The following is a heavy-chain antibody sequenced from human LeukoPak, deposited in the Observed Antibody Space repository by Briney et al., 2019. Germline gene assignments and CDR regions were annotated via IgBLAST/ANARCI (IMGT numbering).Heavy chain of an antibody. D-gene: IGHD3-22*01. CDR1: GYSISISYY. J-gene: IGHJ4*02. Sequence: SETLSLTCTVSGYSISISYYWGWIRQPPGKGLEWIGSIYHSGSTYYNPSLKSRVTISVDTSKNQFSLELSSVTAADTAVYYCARPPYYDSSGYRDYWGQGTLVTVSS. CDR2: IYHSGST. CDR3: ARPPYYDSSGYRDY. V-gene: IGHV4-38-2*02.